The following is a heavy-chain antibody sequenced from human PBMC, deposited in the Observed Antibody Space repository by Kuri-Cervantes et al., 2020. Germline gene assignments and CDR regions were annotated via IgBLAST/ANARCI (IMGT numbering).Heavy chain of an antibody. J-gene: IGHJ4*02. CDR3: ARDFSGYYDSSAYKVEY. D-gene: IGHD3-22*01. Sequence: ASVKVSCKASGYTFTGYYMHWVRQAPGQGLEWMGWINPNSGGTNYAQKFQGRVTMTRDTSISTAYMELSRLRSDDTAVYYCARDFSGYYDSSAYKVEYWGQGTLVTVSS. V-gene: IGHV1-2*02. CDR2: INPNSGGT. CDR1: GYTFTGYY.